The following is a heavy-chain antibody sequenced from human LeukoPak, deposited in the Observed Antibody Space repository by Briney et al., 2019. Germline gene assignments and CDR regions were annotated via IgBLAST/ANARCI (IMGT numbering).Heavy chain of an antibody. J-gene: IGHJ4*02. CDR2: IYSGGST. V-gene: IGHV3-66*02. D-gene: IGHD1-26*01. Sequence: GGSLRLSCAASGFTVSSNYMSRVRQAPGKGLEWVSVIYSGGSTYYADSVKGRFTISRDNSKNTLYLQMNGLRAEDTAVYYCARSAIVPGDDYWGQGTLVTVSS. CDR3: ARSAIVPGDDY. CDR1: GFTVSSNY.